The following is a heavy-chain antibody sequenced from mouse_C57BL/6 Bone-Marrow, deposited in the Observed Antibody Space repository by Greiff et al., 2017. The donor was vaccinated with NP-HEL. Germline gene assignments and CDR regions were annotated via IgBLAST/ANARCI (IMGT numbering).Heavy chain of an antibody. CDR2: ISYSGST. J-gene: IGHJ2*01. CDR1: GYSITSDY. CDR3: AKAGGSIAFDY. V-gene: IGHV3-8*01. Sequence: EVQVVESGPGLAKPSPTLSLTCSVTGYSITSDYWNWIRKFPGNKLEYMGYISYSGSTYYNPSLNSRISITRDNSNTQYYLQSNSVTTDDTATCYCAKAGGSIAFDYRGQGTTLTVAS. D-gene: IGHD1-1*01.